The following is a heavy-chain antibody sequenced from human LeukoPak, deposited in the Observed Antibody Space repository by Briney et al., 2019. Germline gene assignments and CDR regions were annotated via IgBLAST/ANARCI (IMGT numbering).Heavy chain of an antibody. Sequence: PSETLSLTCAVYGGSFSGYYWSWIRQPPGKGLEWIGEISHSGSTNYNPSLKSRVTISVDTSKNQFSLKLSSVTAADTAVYYCARGAYGSGSYSALYYYYMDVWGKGTTVTVSS. D-gene: IGHD3-10*01. CDR1: GGSFSGYY. CDR2: ISHSGST. CDR3: ARGAYGSGSYSALYYYYMDV. J-gene: IGHJ6*03. V-gene: IGHV4-34*01.